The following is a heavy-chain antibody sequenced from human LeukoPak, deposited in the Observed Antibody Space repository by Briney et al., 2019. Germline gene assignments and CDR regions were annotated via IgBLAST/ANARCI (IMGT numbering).Heavy chain of an antibody. CDR1: GFTFSSYS. CDR2: ISSSSSTI. V-gene: IGHV3-48*01. D-gene: IGHD3-9*01. Sequence: GGSLRLSCAVSGFTFSSYSMNWVRQAPGKGLEWVSYISSSSSTIYYADSVKGRFTISRDNAKNSLYLQMSSLRAEDTAVYYCARDRYFALWGQGTLVTVSS. CDR3: ARDRYFAL. J-gene: IGHJ4*02.